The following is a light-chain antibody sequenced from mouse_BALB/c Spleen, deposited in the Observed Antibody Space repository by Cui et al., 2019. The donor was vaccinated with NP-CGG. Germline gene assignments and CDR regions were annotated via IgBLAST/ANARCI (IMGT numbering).Light chain of an antibody. CDR2: GTS. V-gene: IGLV2*02. Sequence: QAVLPQASALTPSPCGTVLLTSSPRTVTVSTSNYANWVQENPEHLFTGLIGGTSNRAPGVPVRFSGSLIGDKAALTITGAQTEDDAMYFCALWYSTHWVVGGGTKLTVL. CDR1: TVTVSTSNY. J-gene: IGLJ1*01. CDR3: ALWYSTHWV.